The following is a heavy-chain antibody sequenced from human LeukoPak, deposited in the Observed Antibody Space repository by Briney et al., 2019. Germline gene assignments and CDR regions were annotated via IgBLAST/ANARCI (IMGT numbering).Heavy chain of an antibody. CDR2: IWYDGSNK. D-gene: IGHD4-23*01. CDR1: GFTFSSYG. Sequence: GRSLRLSCAASGFTFSSYGMYWVRQPPGKGLEWVAVIWYDGSNKYYADSVKGRFTISRDNSKNALYLQMNSLRAEDTAVYYCARRMTTVVTDAFDIWGQGTMVTVSS. V-gene: IGHV3-33*01. CDR3: ARRMTTVVTDAFDI. J-gene: IGHJ3*02.